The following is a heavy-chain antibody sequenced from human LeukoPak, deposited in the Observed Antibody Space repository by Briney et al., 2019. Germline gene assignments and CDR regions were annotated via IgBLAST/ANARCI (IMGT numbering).Heavy chain of an antibody. J-gene: IGHJ5*02. Sequence: SETLSLTCIVSNYSISSDYYWGWIRQPPGKGLEWIGSIHHSGRTYYNPSLKSRVTISVDTSKNHFSLKLNSLTAADTAVYYCARDQLANLASRLFDPWGQGPLVTVSS. CDR3: ARDQLANLASRLFDP. CDR1: NYSISSDYY. V-gene: IGHV4-38-2*02. CDR2: IHHSGRT. D-gene: IGHD6-6*01.